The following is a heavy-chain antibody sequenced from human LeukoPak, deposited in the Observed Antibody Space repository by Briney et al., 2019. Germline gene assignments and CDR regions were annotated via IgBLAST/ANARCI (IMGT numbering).Heavy chain of an antibody. Sequence: KPSETLSLTCTVSGGSISSYYWSWIRQPPGKGLEWIGYIYYSGSTNYNPSLKSRVTISVDTSKNQFSLKLSPVTAADTAVYYCARDLQYYDYVWGSYDYYFDYWGQGTLVTVSS. V-gene: IGHV4-59*01. D-gene: IGHD3-16*01. J-gene: IGHJ4*02. CDR1: GGSISSYY. CDR3: ARDLQYYDYVWGSYDYYFDY. CDR2: IYYSGST.